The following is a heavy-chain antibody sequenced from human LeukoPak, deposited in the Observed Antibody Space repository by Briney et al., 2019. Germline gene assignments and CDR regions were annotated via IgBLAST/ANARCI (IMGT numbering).Heavy chain of an antibody. CDR3: AQGNARRGSSGYDILDY. CDR2: ISYDGSNK. V-gene: IGHV3-30*18. Sequence: PGGSLRFSCAASGFTFSSYGMHWVRQAPGKGLEWVAVISYDGSNKYYADSVKGRFTISRDNSKNTLYLQMNSLRAEDTAVYYCAQGNARRGSSGYDILDYWGQGTLVTVSS. CDR1: GFTFSSYG. D-gene: IGHD5-12*01. J-gene: IGHJ4*02.